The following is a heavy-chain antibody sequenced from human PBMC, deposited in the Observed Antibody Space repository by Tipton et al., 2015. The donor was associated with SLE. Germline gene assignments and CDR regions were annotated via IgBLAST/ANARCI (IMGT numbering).Heavy chain of an antibody. J-gene: IGHJ4*02. CDR1: GFTFNTYA. D-gene: IGHD3-22*01. CDR3: AHRGTSSGYYYYFDY. V-gene: IGHV3-23*01. Sequence: SLRLSCAASGFTFNTYAMSWVRQAPGKGLEWVSVISGESISTYSADSLKGRFTISRDNSKNTLYLQMNSLRAEDTAVYYCAHRGTSSGYYYYFDYWGQGTLVTVSS. CDR2: ISGESIST.